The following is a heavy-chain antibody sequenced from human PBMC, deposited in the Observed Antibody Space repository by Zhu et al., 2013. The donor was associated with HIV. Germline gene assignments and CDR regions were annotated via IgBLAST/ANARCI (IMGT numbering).Heavy chain of an antibody. V-gene: IGHV1-3*01. CDR3: ARSGLPPGKFRELYG. J-gene: IGHJ4*02. CDR2: INAGNGNT. CDR1: GYTFTSYA. D-gene: IGHD3-10*01. Sequence: QVQLVQSGAEVKKPGASVKVSCKASGYTFTSYAMHWVRQAPGQRLEWMGWINAGNGNTKYSQKFQGRVTITRDTSASTAYMELSSLRSEDTAVYYCARSGLPPGKFRELYGWGQGTLVTVSS.